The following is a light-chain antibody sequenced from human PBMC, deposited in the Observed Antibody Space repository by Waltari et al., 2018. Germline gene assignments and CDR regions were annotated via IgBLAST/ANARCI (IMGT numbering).Light chain of an antibody. V-gene: IGLV2-8*01. CDR3: SSYAGNNFVV. J-gene: IGLJ2*01. CDR1: SSAVGGYKY. CDR2: EVF. Sequence: QSALTQPPSASGSPGQSVTLSCTGTSSAVGGYKYVSWYQFPPGKAPTLLIYEVFKRPSGVPDRFSGSKSGNTASLIVSGLQAEDEAEYYCSSYAGNNFVVFGGGTQLTVL.